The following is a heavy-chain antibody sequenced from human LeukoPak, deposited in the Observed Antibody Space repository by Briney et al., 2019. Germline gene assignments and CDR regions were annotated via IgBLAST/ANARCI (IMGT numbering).Heavy chain of an antibody. Sequence: PGGSLRLSCAASGFTFSSYNMQWVRQAPGKGLEWVAFIRFDGSNKYYEDSVKGRFTISRDNSKNTLYLQMNGLRPEDAAVYYCAKGYSYGPGYYFDYWGQGTLVTVSS. V-gene: IGHV3-30*02. CDR3: AKGYSYGPGYYFDY. CDR2: IRFDGSNK. D-gene: IGHD5-18*01. J-gene: IGHJ4*02. CDR1: GFTFSSYN.